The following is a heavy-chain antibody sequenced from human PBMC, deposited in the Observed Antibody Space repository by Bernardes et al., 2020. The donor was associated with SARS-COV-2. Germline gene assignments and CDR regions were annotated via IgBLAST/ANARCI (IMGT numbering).Heavy chain of an antibody. Sequence: SEPLSLTCTVSGGSINSGAFYWTWVRQHPETGLEWIGHIHHSGSTYYNPSLKSRVTISADTSKNEVSLKLTSVTVADSALYYCARAGAGYSGSHRYYYGMDVWGQGTTVTVSS. V-gene: IGHV4-31*03. CDR2: IHHSGST. J-gene: IGHJ6*02. D-gene: IGHD5-12*01. CDR3: ARAGAGYSGSHRYYYGMDV. CDR1: GGSINSGAFY.